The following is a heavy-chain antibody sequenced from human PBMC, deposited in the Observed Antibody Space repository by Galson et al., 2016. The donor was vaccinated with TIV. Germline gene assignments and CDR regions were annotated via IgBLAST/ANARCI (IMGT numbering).Heavy chain of an antibody. D-gene: IGHD2-8*01. CDR1: GYTFTRYW. Sequence: QSGAEVKKAGESLRISCKGSGYTFTRYWIGWVRQMPGKGLEWIGIVYPLDSEAKYNPSFQGQVTISADKSISAAYLQWRSLKASDTAMYYCARLPGYCAKGVYFGDYSYGLDVWGQGTTVTVSS. CDR3: ARLPGYCAKGVYFGDYSYGLDV. J-gene: IGHJ6*02. CDR2: VYPLDSEA. V-gene: IGHV5-51*01.